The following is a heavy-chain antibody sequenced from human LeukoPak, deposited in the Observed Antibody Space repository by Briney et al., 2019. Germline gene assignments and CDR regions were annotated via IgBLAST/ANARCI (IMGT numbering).Heavy chain of an antibody. V-gene: IGHV4-34*07. J-gene: IGHJ4*02. CDR2: VHNTGVT. CDR3: LGQLPGDLDF. Sequence: SETLSLTCAVYGGSFSGYYWSWIRQPPGKGLEYIATVHNTGVTYSSPSFKSRVTISLDTSKNQFSLHLKSVTAADTAVYFCLGQLPGDLDFWGQGMLVTVSS. CDR1: GGSFSGYY. D-gene: IGHD3-10*01.